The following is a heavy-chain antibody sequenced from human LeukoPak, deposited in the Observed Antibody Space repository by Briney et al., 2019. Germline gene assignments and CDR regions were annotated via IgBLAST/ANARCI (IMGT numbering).Heavy chain of an antibody. D-gene: IGHD2-15*01. J-gene: IGHJ4*02. Sequence: SETLSLTCAVYGGSFSGYYWSWIRQPPGKGLEWIGEINNSGSTNYNPSLKSRVTISVDTSKNQFSLKLSSVTAADTAVYYCARIGDVVVFDYWGQGTLVTVSS. CDR2: INNSGST. V-gene: IGHV4-34*01. CDR1: GGSFSGYY. CDR3: ARIGDVVVFDY.